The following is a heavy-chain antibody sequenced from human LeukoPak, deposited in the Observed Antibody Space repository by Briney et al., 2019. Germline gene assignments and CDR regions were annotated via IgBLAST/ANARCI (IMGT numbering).Heavy chain of an antibody. CDR3: ARWAVYYYYYMNV. J-gene: IGHJ6*03. Sequence: KPGGSLRLSCAASGFTFSSYSMYWVRQAPGKGLEWVSSISSSSSYIYYADSVKGRFTISRDNAKNSLYLQMNSLRAEDTAVYYCARWAVYYYYYMNVWGKGTTVTVSS. V-gene: IGHV3-21*01. CDR1: GFTFSSYS. CDR2: ISSSSSYI. D-gene: IGHD6-19*01.